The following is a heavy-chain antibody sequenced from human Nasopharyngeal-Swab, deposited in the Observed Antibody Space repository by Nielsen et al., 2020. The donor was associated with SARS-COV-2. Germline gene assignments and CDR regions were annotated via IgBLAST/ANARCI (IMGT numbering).Heavy chain of an antibody. D-gene: IGHD2-2*01. V-gene: IGHV2-5*02. Sequence: RQAPGKALEWLALVHWDDEKRYSPSLKSRLTITKDISKNQVVLTMTNVDPVDTATYYCARGYQLIRGFDYWGQGTLVTVSS. CDR2: VHWDDEK. J-gene: IGHJ4*02. CDR3: ARGYQLIRGFDY.